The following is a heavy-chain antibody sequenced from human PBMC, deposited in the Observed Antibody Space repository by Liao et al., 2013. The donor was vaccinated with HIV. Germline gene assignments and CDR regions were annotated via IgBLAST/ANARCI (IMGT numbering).Heavy chain of an antibody. V-gene: IGHV4-59*01. CDR1: GGSIGSNY. J-gene: IGHJ4*02. D-gene: IGHD6-6*01. CDR2: IYYGGTT. CDR3: VRASIAARLDF. Sequence: LSLNCTVSGGSIGSNYWNWIRQAPGKGLEWIGYIYYGGTTNYNPSLSSRVTMSVDRSKGQFSLKLSSVTVADTAIYYCVRASIAARLDFWGQGKLVTVS.